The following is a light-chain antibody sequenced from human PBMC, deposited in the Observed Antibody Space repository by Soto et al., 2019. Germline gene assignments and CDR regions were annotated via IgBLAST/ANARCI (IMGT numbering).Light chain of an antibody. CDR2: GAS. CDR3: QQYYYWPPYT. J-gene: IGKJ2*01. CDR1: QSVGTN. V-gene: IGKV3-15*01. Sequence: EIVMTQSPATLSVSPGERATLSCRASQSVGTNLVWYRHKPGQAPRPLIYGASIRATGIPARFSASGSGPEFTLTISSLQSEDSAVYFCQQYYYWPPYTFGQGTKVDIK.